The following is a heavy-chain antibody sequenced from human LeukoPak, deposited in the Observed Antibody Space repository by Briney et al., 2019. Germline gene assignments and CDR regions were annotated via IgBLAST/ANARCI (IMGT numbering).Heavy chain of an antibody. D-gene: IGHD4-11*01. CDR3: AKDRGAYRNPYFDN. Sequence: PGGSLRLSCAASRFTFSGYAMSWVRQTPGKGLEWVASIGDTGVSTYYADYVEGRFTISRDNSKNTLFLQMNSLRAEDTAIYYCAKDRGAYRNPYFDNWGQGTLVTVSS. J-gene: IGHJ4*02. V-gene: IGHV3-23*01. CDR1: RFTFSGYA. CDR2: IGDTGVST.